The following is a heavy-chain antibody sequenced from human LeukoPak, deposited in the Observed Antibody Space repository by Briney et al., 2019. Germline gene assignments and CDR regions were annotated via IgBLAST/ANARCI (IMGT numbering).Heavy chain of an antibody. Sequence: GGSLRLSRAASGFTFSSYSMNWVRQAPGKGLEWVSSISSSSSYIYYADSVKGRFTISRDNAKNSLYLQMNSLRAEDTAVYYCARDRGSSGWYSLLWYWGQGTLVTVSS. CDR2: ISSSSSYI. J-gene: IGHJ4*02. CDR3: ARDRGSSGWYSLLWY. CDR1: GFTFSSYS. D-gene: IGHD6-19*01. V-gene: IGHV3-21*01.